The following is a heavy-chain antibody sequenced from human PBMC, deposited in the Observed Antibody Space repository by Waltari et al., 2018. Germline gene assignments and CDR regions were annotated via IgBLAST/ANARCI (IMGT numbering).Heavy chain of an antibody. Sequence: QLQLQESGPAQVNPSDTLSLTFTVSGCSTIHNFAYWGWIRQPPGGGLEWIGSISYSGTTNYNPSLKSRVTISLDTSKNQFSLEQKFVTAADSALYYCAKYRIGTMKDYWGQGALVRVSS. CDR3: AKYRIGTMKDY. V-gene: IGHV4-39*07. CDR1: GCSTIHNFAY. CDR2: ISYSGTT. J-gene: IGHJ4*02. D-gene: IGHD1-7*01.